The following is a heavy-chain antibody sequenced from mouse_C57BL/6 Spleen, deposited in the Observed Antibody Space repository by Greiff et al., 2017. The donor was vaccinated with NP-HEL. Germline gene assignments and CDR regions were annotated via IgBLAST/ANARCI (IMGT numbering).Heavy chain of an antibody. CDR2: IYPGDGDT. D-gene: IGHD2-4*01. J-gene: IGHJ1*03. Sequence: QVQLKESGAELVKPGASVKISCKASGYAFSSYWMNWVKQRPGKGLEWIGQIYPGDGDTNYNGQFKGKATLTAYTSSSTAYMQLSSLTSEDSAVYFCARKTDDYDDDWYFDVWGTGTTVTVSS. CDR3: ARKTDDYDDDWYFDV. CDR1: GYAFSSYW. V-gene: IGHV1-80*01.